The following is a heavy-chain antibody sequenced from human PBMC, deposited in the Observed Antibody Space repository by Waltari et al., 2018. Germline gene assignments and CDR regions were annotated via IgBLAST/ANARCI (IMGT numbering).Heavy chain of an antibody. V-gene: IGHV3-49*04. Sequence: EVKLVESGGGLTQPGRYLRLACTTSGLGLSSFFISWVRQAPGKGLEWVGFIRSKAYGGTPKYAASVRDRFTMSRDDSKSIAYLEMNSLKTEDTAMYFCTTQNTFWSWSYWGRGTLVTVSS. CDR3: TTQNTFWSWSY. J-gene: IGHJ4*02. CDR2: IRSKAYGGTP. D-gene: IGHD3-3*01. CDR1: GLGLSSFF.